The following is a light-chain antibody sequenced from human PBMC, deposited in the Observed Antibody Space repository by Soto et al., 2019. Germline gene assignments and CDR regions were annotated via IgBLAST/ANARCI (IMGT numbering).Light chain of an antibody. J-gene: IGKJ5*01. CDR3: QQRSNWPIT. V-gene: IGKV3-11*01. Sequence: EIVLTQSPSTLSLSPGERATLSCRASQSVSSYLAWYQQKPGQAPRLPIYDASNRATGIPARFSGGGSGTDFTLTISSLEPEDFAVYYCQQRSNWPITFGQGTRLEIK. CDR1: QSVSSY. CDR2: DAS.